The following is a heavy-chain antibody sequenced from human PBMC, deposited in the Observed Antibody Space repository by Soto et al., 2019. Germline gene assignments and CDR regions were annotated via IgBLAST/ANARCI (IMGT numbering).Heavy chain of an antibody. V-gene: IGHV3-23*01. J-gene: IGHJ5*02. Sequence: WGTLLLSCAASGFTFISYAMGWVRHAPGKGLEWVSAISGSGGSTYYADSVKGRFTISRDNSKNTLYLQMNSLRAEDTAVYYCAKDKQWLVVNWFDPWGQGNLVTGSS. CDR1: GFTFISYA. CDR3: AKDKQWLVVNWFDP. D-gene: IGHD6-19*01. CDR2: ISGSGGST.